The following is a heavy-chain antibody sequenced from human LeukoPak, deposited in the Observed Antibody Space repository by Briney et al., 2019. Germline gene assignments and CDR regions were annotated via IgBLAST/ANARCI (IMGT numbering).Heavy chain of an antibody. V-gene: IGHV3-30*18. J-gene: IGHJ3*02. Sequence: GRSLRLSCAASGFTFSSYGMHWVRQAPGKGLEWVAVISHDGSNKYYADYVKGRFTISRDNSKNTLYLQMNSLRAEETALYYCAKHLSSGWYGGPFDIWGQGTMVTVSS. D-gene: IGHD6-19*01. CDR2: ISHDGSNK. CDR3: AKHLSSGWYGGPFDI. CDR1: GFTFSSYG.